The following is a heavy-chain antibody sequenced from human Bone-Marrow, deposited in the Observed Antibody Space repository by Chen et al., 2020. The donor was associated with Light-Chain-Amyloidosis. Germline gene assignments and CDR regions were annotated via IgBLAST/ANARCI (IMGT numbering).Heavy chain of an antibody. Sequence: QVQLQESGPRLVKPSQTLTLTCTVSDGSITSGVYYWNWIRQPAGKGLEWIGHIYTTGSTKYNPSLRSRLTISIDTSKSQFSLRLASVTAADTAVYYCARDWYDYVWGSYRYPFDYWGQGTLVTVSS. V-gene: IGHV4-61*02. CDR1: DGSITSGVYY. CDR3: ARDWYDYVWGSYRYPFDY. D-gene: IGHD3-16*02. J-gene: IGHJ4*02. CDR2: IYTTGST.